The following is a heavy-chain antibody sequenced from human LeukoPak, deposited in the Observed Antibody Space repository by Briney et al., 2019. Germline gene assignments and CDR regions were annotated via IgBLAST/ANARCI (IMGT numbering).Heavy chain of an antibody. CDR1: GFTFDDYA. D-gene: IGHD5-18*01. V-gene: IGHV3-20*04. CDR3: ARSVGYSCAYDAFDI. Sequence: GGSLRLSCAASGFTFDDYAMHWVRQVPGKGLEWVSGINWNSDSTGYADSVKGRFTISRDNAKNSLYLQMNSLRAEDTALYYCARSVGYSCAYDAFDIWGQGTMVTVSS. J-gene: IGHJ3*02. CDR2: INWNSDST.